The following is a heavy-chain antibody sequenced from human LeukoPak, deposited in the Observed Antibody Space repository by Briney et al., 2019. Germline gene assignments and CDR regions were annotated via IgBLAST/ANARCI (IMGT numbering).Heavy chain of an antibody. V-gene: IGHV4-4*02. D-gene: IGHD5-24*01. CDR2: IYPSGST. CDR1: GGSFSSGNW. J-gene: IGHJ2*01. CDR3: ARDIRDGTQGADWYFDL. Sequence: SGTLSLTCAVSGGSFSSGNWWSWVRQSPGKGLEWIGQIYPSGSTNYNPSLESRVTISIDMSKNQFSLKLSSVTAADTAVYYCARDIRDGTQGADWYFDLWGRGTLVTVSS.